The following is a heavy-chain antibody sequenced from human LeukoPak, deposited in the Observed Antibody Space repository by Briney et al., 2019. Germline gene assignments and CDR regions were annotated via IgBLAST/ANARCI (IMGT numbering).Heavy chain of an antibody. Sequence: PGGSLRLSCAAPGFTFSSYAMSWVRQAPGKGLEWVSAISGSGGSTCYADSVKGRFTISRDISRNTLYLQMNSLRAEDTAVYYCASPGQWDYWGQGTLVTVSS. D-gene: IGHD6-19*01. V-gene: IGHV3-23*01. CDR1: GFTFSSYA. CDR2: ISGSGGST. J-gene: IGHJ4*02. CDR3: ASPGQWDY.